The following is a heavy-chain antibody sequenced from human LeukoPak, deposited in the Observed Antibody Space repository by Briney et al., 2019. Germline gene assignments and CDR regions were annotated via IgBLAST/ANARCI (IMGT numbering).Heavy chain of an antibody. Sequence: ASGKVSCKASGYTFTRHHMHRVRQAPGPGVGGVGKINPSGGSTSYAQKFQGRVTMTRDTSTSTVYMELSSLRSEDTAVYYCATTYYYDSSGRIDYWGQGTLVTVSS. J-gene: IGHJ4*02. D-gene: IGHD3-22*01. V-gene: IGHV1-46*01. CDR3: ATTYYYDSSGRIDY. CDR2: INPSGGST. CDR1: GYTFTRHH.